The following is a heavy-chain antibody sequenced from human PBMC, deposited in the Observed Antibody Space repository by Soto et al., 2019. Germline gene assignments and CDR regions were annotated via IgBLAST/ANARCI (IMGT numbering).Heavy chain of an antibody. J-gene: IGHJ6*02. D-gene: IGHD3-10*01. V-gene: IGHV4-34*01. Sequence: SETLSLTCAVYGGSFSGYYWSWIRQPPGKGLEWIGEINHSGSTNYNPSLKSRVTISVDTSKNQFSLKLSSVTAADTAVYYCARGGSMVRGVIIRNYYYYGMDVWGQGTTVTVSS. CDR1: GGSFSGYY. CDR2: INHSGST. CDR3: ARGGSMVRGVIIRNYYYYGMDV.